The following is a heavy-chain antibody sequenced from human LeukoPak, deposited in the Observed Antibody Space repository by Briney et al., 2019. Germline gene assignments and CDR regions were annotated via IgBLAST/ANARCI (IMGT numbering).Heavy chain of an antibody. V-gene: IGHV4-59*04. CDR1: GGSISSYY. CDR2: ISNSGTT. Sequence: SETLSLTCTVSGGSISSYYWSWIRQPPGKGLEWIAYISNSGTTYYNPSLKSRVTMSADTSKNQFSLKLSSVTAADTAVYYCAKGGRRHVNYWGQGTLVTVSS. J-gene: IGHJ4*02. CDR3: AKGGRRHVNY. D-gene: IGHD3-10*02.